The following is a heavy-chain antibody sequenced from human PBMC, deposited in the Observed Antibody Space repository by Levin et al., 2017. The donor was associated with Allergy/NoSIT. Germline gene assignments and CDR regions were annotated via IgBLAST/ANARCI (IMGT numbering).Heavy chain of an antibody. J-gene: IGHJ2*01. CDR2: INHSGST. D-gene: IGHD6-6*01. CDR3: ARKSIRRGYWYFDL. Sequence: SETLSLTCAVYGGSFSGYYWSWIRQPPGKGLEWIGEINHSGSTNYNPSLKSRVTISVDTSKNQFSLKLSSVTAADTAVYYCARKSIRRGYWYFDLWGRGTLVTVSS. CDR1: GGSFSGYY. V-gene: IGHV4-34*01.